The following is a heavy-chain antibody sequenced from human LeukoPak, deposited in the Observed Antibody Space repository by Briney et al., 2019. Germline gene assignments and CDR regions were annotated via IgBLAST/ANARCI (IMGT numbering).Heavy chain of an antibody. CDR3: ASLVGGYYPPVEAFDV. Sequence: GGSLRLSCAASGFSFRSCWMHWVRQAPGKELVWVSRINGDGSTTNYADSVRGRFTISRDNAKSTLYLQMNSLRADDSAVYFCASLVGGYYPPVEAFDVWGQGTMVTVSS. CDR2: INGDGSTT. J-gene: IGHJ3*01. D-gene: IGHD3-3*01. CDR1: GFSFRSCW. V-gene: IGHV3-74*01.